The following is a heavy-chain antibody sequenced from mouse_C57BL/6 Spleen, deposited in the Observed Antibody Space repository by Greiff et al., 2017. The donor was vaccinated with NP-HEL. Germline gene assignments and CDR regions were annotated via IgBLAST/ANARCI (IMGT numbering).Heavy chain of an antibody. J-gene: IGHJ4*01. V-gene: IGHV1-62-2*01. D-gene: IGHD2-4*01. CDR2: FYPGSGSI. CDR3: ARHEEVYEYDEGYAMDY. CDR1: GYTFTEYT. Sequence: QVQLQQSGAELVKPGASVKLSCKASGYTFTEYTIHWVKQRSGQGLEWIGWFYPGSGSIKYNEKFKDKATLTADKSSSTVYMELSRLTSEDSAVYFCARHEEVYEYDEGYAMDYWGQGTSVTVSS.